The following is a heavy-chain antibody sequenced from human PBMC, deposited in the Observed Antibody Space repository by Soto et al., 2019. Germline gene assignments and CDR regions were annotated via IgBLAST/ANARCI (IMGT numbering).Heavy chain of an antibody. D-gene: IGHD3-3*01. V-gene: IGHV1-18*01. CDR1: GYTFNSYG. CDR2: ISGYNGNT. Sequence: QVQLVQSGAEVKKPGASVKVSCKASGYTFNSYGISWVRQAPGQGLEWMGWISGYNGNTNYAQKLQGRVTMTTDTSTSTAYMELRSLRSDDTAVYYCAREREIFGVVIANYYYGMDVWGQGTTVTVSS. CDR3: AREREIFGVVIANYYYGMDV. J-gene: IGHJ6*02.